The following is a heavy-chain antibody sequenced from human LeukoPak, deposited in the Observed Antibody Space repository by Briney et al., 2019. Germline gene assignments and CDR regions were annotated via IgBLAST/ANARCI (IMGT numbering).Heavy chain of an antibody. CDR3: AKGGNYCSGGSCYSATANWFDP. J-gene: IGHJ5*02. D-gene: IGHD2-15*01. CDR2: ISGSGGST. CDR1: GFTFSSYA. V-gene: IGHV3-23*01. Sequence: GGSLRLSCAASGFTFSSYAMSWVRQAPGKGLEWVSAISGSGGSTYYADSVKGRFTISRDNSKNTLYLQMNSLRAEDTAVYYCAKGGNYCSGGSCYSATANWFDPWGQGTLVTVSS.